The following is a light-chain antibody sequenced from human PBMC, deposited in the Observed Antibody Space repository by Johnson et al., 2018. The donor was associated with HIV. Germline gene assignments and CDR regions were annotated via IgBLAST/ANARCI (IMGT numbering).Light chain of an antibody. V-gene: IGLV1-51*02. CDR2: ENY. CDR3: GTWDSSLSAGV. J-gene: IGLJ1*01. CDR1: SSNIGNNY. Sequence: QAVLTQPPSVSAAPGQKVTISCSGSSSNIGNNYVSWYKQLPGTAPKLLIYENYKRPSGIPDRFSGSKSGTSATLGITGLQTGDEADYYCGTWDSSLSAGVFGTGTKVTVL.